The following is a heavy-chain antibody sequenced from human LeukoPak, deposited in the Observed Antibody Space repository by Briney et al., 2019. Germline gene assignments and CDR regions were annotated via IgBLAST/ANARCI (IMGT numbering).Heavy chain of an antibody. CDR3: ARELGYCSSTSCYGAYGMDV. J-gene: IGHJ6*02. CDR1: GFTVSSNY. D-gene: IGHD2-2*01. V-gene: IGHV3-53*04. CDR2: IYSGGST. Sequence: GGSLRLSCAAPGFTVSSNYMSWVRQAPGKGLEWVSVIYSGGSTYYADSVKGRFTISRHNSKNTLYLQMNSLRAEDTAVYYCARELGYCSSTSCYGAYGMDVWGQGTTVTVSS.